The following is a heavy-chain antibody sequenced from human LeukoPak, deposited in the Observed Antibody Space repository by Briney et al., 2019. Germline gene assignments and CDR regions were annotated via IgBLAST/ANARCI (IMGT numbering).Heavy chain of an antibody. J-gene: IGHJ4*02. Sequence: GGSLRLSCAASGFTFSSYRMNWVRQAPGKGLEWVSSISSSSSYIYYADSVKGRFTISRDNAKNSLYLQMNSLRAEDTAVYYCARDNPTSNYYDSSGKYRGDYWGQGTLVTVSS. D-gene: IGHD3-22*01. CDR2: ISSSSSYI. CDR3: ARDNPTSNYYDSSGKYRGDY. CDR1: GFTFSSYR. V-gene: IGHV3-21*01.